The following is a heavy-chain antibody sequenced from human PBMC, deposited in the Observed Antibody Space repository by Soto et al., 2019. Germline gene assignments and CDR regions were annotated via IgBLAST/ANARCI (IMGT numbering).Heavy chain of an antibody. Sequence: SVKVSCKTSGGTFSSYAISWVRQAPGQGLEWMGGIIPIFGTANYAQKFQGRVTITADESTSTAYMELSSLRSEDTAVYYCARSTYSSSYVVYFDYWGQGTLVPVSS. V-gene: IGHV1-69*13. D-gene: IGHD6-13*01. CDR2: IIPIFGTA. CDR3: ARSTYSSSYVVYFDY. CDR1: GGTFSSYA. J-gene: IGHJ4*02.